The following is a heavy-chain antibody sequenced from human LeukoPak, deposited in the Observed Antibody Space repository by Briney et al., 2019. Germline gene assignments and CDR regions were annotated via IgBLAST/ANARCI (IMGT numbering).Heavy chain of an antibody. Sequence: GSLRLSCAASGFTFSSYAMSWVRQAPGKGLEWVSAISGSGGSTYYADSVKGRLTISRDNSKNTLYLQMNSLRAEDTAVYFCARAYVLPLATEYFQHWGQGTLVTVSS. D-gene: IGHD2-2*01. V-gene: IGHV3-23*01. CDR2: ISGSGGST. J-gene: IGHJ1*01. CDR3: ARAYVLPLATEYFQH. CDR1: GFTFSSYA.